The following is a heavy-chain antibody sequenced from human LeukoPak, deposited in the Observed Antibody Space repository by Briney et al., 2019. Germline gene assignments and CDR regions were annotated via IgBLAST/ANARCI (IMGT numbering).Heavy chain of an antibody. Sequence: GGSLRLSCAASGFTFSSYAMSWVRQAPGKGLEWVSVVSGSGGGTYYADSVKGRFAISGDNSKNTVYLQMNSLRAEDTALYYCAKGGVYGDYYFDYWGQGTLVTVSS. CDR2: VSGSGGGT. V-gene: IGHV3-23*01. D-gene: IGHD4-17*01. CDR3: AKGGVYGDYYFDY. CDR1: GFTFSSYA. J-gene: IGHJ4*02.